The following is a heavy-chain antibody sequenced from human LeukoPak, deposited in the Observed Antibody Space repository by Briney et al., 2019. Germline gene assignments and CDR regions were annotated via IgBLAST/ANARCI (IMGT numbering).Heavy chain of an antibody. Sequence: SETLSLTCTVSGGSISSSSYYWGWIRQPPGKGLEWIGSIYYSGSTYYNPSLKSRVTMSVDTSKNQFSLKLSSVTAADTAVYYCARVRGGSRGSGSYYYYYMDVWGRGIWSPSP. V-gene: IGHV4-39*07. CDR3: ARVRGGSRGSGSYYYYYMDV. D-gene: IGHD3-10*01. CDR2: IYYSGST. CDR1: GGSISSSSYY. J-gene: IGHJ6*03.